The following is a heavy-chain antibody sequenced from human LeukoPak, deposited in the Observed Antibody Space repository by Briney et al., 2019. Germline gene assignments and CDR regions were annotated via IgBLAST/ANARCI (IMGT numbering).Heavy chain of an antibody. V-gene: IGHV3-33*01. CDR2: IWYDGSNK. D-gene: IGHD3-10*01. CDR3: ARDIASYGSGGYFPLDY. Sequence: PGGSLRLSCAASGFTFSSYGMHWVRQAPGKGLEWVAVIWYDGSNKYYADSVKGRFTISRDNSKNTLYLQMNSLRAEDTAVYYCARDIASYGSGGYFPLDYWGQGTLVTVSS. J-gene: IGHJ4*02. CDR1: GFTFSSYG.